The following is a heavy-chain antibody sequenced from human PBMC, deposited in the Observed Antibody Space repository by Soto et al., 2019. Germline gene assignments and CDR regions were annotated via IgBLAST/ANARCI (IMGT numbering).Heavy chain of an antibody. V-gene: IGHV3-30*18. D-gene: IGHD6-19*01. J-gene: IGHJ4*02. CDR3: AKWGRQWLVTYAFNY. Sequence: VQLVESGGGVVQPGRSLRLSCAASGFTFSDYAMHWVRQAPGKGLEWVAVVSHDGRNTHYADSVKGRFTISRDSSKNTVSMEMTSLRAEDTAVYSCAKWGRQWLVTYAFNYWGQGALVTVSS. CDR1: GFTFSDYA. CDR2: VSHDGRNT.